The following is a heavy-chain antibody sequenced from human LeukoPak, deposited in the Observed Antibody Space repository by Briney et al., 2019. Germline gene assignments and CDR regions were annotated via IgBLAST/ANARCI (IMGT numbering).Heavy chain of an antibody. Sequence: GRSLRLSCAASGFTFSSYDMNWVRQAPGKGLEWVAVVSYDGSNKYYADSVKGRFTISRDNSKNTLYLQMNILRAEDTAVYYCARGPERTGVGTRYYYDMDVWGQGTTVTVSS. D-gene: IGHD2-8*01. V-gene: IGHV3-30-3*01. CDR2: VSYDGSNK. CDR1: GFTFSSYD. CDR3: ARGPERTGVGTRYYYDMDV. J-gene: IGHJ6*02.